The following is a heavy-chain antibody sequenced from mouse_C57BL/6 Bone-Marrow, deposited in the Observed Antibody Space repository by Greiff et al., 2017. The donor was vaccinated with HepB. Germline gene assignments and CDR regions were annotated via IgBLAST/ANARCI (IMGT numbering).Heavy chain of an antibody. V-gene: IGHV1-69*01. CDR2: IDPSDSYT. CDR1: GYTFTSYW. D-gene: IGHD2-5*01. J-gene: IGHJ2*01. Sequence: QVQLQQPGAELVMPGASVKLSCKASGYTFTSYWMHWVKQRPGQGLEWIGEIDPSDSYTNYNQKFKGKSTLTEDKSSSTAYMQLSSLTSEDSAVYYCAREGIYYSNYDFDYWGQGTTLTVSS. CDR3: AREGIYYSNYDFDY.